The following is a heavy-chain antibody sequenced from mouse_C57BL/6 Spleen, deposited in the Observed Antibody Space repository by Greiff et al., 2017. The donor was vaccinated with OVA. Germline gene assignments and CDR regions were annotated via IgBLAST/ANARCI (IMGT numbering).Heavy chain of an antibody. J-gene: IGHJ4*01. D-gene: IGHD1-1*01. CDR1: GFTFSDYG. CDR2: ISSGSSTI. Sequence: EVMLVESGGGLVKPGGSLKLSCAASGFTFSDYGMHWVRQAPEQGLEWVAYISSGSSTIYYADNVKGRFTISRVNAKNTLFLQMTSLRSEDTAMYYCARGITTADGSYAMDYWGQGTSVTVSS. CDR3: ARGITTADGSYAMDY. V-gene: IGHV5-17*01.